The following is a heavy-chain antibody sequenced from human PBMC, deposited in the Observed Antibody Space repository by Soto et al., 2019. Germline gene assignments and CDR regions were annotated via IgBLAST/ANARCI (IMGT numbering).Heavy chain of an antibody. CDR1: GFTFSSYW. CDR2: LNGDGSST. CDR3: TRDAYYDFWSGYSGYYYYYMDV. V-gene: IGHV3-74*01. J-gene: IGHJ6*03. D-gene: IGHD3-3*01. Sequence: EVQLVESGGGLVQPGGSLRLSCAASGFTFSSYWMHWVRQAPGKGLVWVSRLNGDGSSTSYADSVKGRFTISRDNAKNTLYLQMNSLRAEDTAVYYCTRDAYYDFWSGYSGYYYYYMDVWGKGTTVTVSS.